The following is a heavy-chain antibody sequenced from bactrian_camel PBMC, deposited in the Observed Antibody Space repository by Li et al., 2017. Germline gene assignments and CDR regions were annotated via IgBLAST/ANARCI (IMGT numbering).Heavy chain of an antibody. V-gene: IGHV3S10*01. CDR3: AARKSGVSSEYEFAGFTFGV. J-gene: IGHJ4*01. CDR1: GFTFKTLG. D-gene: IGHD4*01. Sequence: VQLVESGGGLVQPGGSLRLSCAASGFTFKTLGMSWVRQAPGKGLEWVSGIYSDGDASVAESVKGRFTISQDDNKNTIYLQMNSLTTEDTGMYYCAARKSGVSSEYEFAGFTFGVWGQGTQVTVS. CDR2: IYSDGDA.